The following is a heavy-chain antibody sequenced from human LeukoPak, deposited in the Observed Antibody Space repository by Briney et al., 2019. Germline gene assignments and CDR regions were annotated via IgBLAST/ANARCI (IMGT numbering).Heavy chain of an antibody. CDR2: INHSGRT. CDR3: ASGSIGSGWYGDFYFGMDV. J-gene: IGHJ6*02. D-gene: IGHD6-19*01. Sequence: SETLSLTCAVFGGSFSGHYWSWIRQPPGKGLEWIGEINHSGRTTYNPALKSRVTISVDSSEKRFYLGLNSVTAADTAVYYCASGSIGSGWYGDFYFGMDVWGQGTTVTVSS. CDR1: GGSFSGHY. V-gene: IGHV4-34*01.